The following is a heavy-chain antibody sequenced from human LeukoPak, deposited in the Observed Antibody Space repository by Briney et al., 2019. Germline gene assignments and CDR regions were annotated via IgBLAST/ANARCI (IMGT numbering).Heavy chain of an antibody. CDR2: MNPNSGNT. CDR3: AKDRAVAGTWIKQTTRGFDY. D-gene: IGHD6-19*01. J-gene: IGHJ4*02. CDR1: GYTFTSYD. Sequence: ASVKVSCKASGYTFTSYDINWVRQATGQGLEWMGWMNPNSGNTGYAQKFQGRVTITRNTSISTAYMELSSLRSEDTAVYYCAKDRAVAGTWIKQTTRGFDYWGQGTLVTVSS. V-gene: IGHV1-8*03.